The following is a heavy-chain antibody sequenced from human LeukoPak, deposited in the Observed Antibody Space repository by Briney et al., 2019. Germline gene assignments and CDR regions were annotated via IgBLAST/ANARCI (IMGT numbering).Heavy chain of an antibody. V-gene: IGHV3-21*01. J-gene: IGHJ4*02. CDR3: ARITFGGVIVIMDY. Sequence: PGGSLRLSCAASGFTFSSYSMNWVRQAPGKGLEWVSSISSSSSYIYYADSVKGRFTISSDNAKNSLYLQMNSLRAEDTAVYYCARITFGGVIVIMDYWGQGTLVTVSS. CDR2: ISSSSSYI. CDR1: GFTFSSYS. D-gene: IGHD3-16*02.